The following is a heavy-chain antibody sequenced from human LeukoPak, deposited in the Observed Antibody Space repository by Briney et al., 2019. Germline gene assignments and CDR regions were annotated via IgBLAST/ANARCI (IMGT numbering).Heavy chain of an antibody. Sequence: VASVKVSCKASAYTFTIHYIHWVRHPPKQGREWMGIINPSGHSTNYAQKFQGRVTITTDESTSTAYMELSSLRSEDTAVYYCARGLTDIVVVPAAIVLTDYYYMDVWGKGTTVTGSS. CDR1: AYTFTIHY. CDR2: INPSGHST. CDR3: ARGLTDIVVVPAAIVLTDYYYMDV. D-gene: IGHD2-2*01. J-gene: IGHJ6*03. V-gene: IGHV1-46*01.